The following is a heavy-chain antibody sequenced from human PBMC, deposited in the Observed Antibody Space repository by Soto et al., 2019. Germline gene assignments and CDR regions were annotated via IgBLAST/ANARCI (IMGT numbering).Heavy chain of an antibody. J-gene: IGHJ4*02. Sequence: PSETLSLTCTVSGASISNGDYYWSWIRQPPGKGLEWIGYIYYRGSTYYNPSLKSRVTISVDTSKDQFSLKLSSVTAADTAVYYCARDHAGDSSAYYYDYWGRGTLVTVSS. CDR3: ARDHAGDSSAYYYDY. CDR1: GASISNGDYY. D-gene: IGHD3-22*01. V-gene: IGHV4-30-4*01. CDR2: IYYRGST.